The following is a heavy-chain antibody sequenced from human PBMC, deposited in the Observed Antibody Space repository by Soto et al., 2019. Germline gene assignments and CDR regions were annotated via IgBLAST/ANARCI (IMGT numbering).Heavy chain of an antibody. Sequence: GGSLRLSCAASGFTFSGYAMSWVRQAPGKGLEWVSAITESGGKTFYADSVKGRFTISRDNSKNTLHLQMNSLRAEDTALYYCAKDKPSTTAFDIWGQGTMVTVSS. CDR1: GFTFSGYA. V-gene: IGHV3-23*01. CDR3: AKDKPSTTAFDI. D-gene: IGHD1-1*01. CDR2: ITESGGKT. J-gene: IGHJ3*02.